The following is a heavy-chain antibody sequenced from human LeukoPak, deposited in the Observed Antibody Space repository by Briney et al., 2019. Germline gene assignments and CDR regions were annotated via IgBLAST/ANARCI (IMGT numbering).Heavy chain of an antibody. V-gene: IGHV3-48*04. CDR1: GFTFSDYG. CDR2: ISSSPINI. Sequence: GSLLLSCAASGFTFSDYGMNWVRQAPGKGLEWVSYISSSPINIYYADSVRGRFTISRDNAKNSVFLQMNSLRAEDTAVYYCARGSADDDDKWIDPWGQGTLVTVSS. CDR3: ARGSADDDDKWIDP. D-gene: IGHD3-16*01. J-gene: IGHJ5*02.